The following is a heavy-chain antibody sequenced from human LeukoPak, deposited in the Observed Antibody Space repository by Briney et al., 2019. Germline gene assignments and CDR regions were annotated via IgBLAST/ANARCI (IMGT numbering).Heavy chain of an antibody. J-gene: IGHJ3*02. D-gene: IGHD6-13*01. CDR3: AKDESGSWYYAFDI. Sequence: GGSLRLSCAASGFTFSSFPMSWVRQAPGQGLEWVSTISGSGRVTYYADSVKGRFTISRDNSKNTLYLQMNSLRAEDTAVYYCAKDESGSWYYAFDIWGQGTMVTVTS. CDR1: GFTFSSFP. CDR2: ISGSGRVT. V-gene: IGHV3-23*01.